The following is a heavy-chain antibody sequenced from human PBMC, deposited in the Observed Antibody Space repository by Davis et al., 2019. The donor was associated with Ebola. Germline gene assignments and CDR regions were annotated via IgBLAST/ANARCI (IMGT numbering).Heavy chain of an antibody. V-gene: IGHV1-69*06. D-gene: IGHD6-13*01. J-gene: IGHJ6*02. CDR2: IIPIFGTA. Sequence: AASVKVSCKASGYTFTSYGISWVRQAPGQGLEWMGGIIPIFGTANYAQKFQGRVTITADKSTSTAYMELSSLRSEDTAVYYCARGHSSSWGYYYYGMDVWGQGTTVTVSS. CDR3: ARGHSSSWGYYYYGMDV. CDR1: GYTFTSYG.